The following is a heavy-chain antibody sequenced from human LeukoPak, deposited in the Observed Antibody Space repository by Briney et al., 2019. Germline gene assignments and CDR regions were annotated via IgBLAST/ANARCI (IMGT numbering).Heavy chain of an antibody. CDR2: ISYDGSNK. D-gene: IGHD3-10*01. J-gene: IGHJ4*02. CDR3: AKLGGSGSPLGY. V-gene: IGHV3-30*18. CDR1: GFTFSSYG. Sequence: GRSLRLSCAASGFTFSSYGMHWVRQAPGKGLEWVAVISYDGSNKYYADSVKGRFTISRDNSKNTLYLQMNSLRAEDTAVYYCAKLGGSGSPLGYWGQGTLVTVSS.